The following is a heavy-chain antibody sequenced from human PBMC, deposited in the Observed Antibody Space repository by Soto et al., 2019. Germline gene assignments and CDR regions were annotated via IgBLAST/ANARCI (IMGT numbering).Heavy chain of an antibody. CDR1: GFTFSDYA. Sequence: QVQLVESGGGVVQPGRSLRLSCAASGFTFSDYAMYWVRQAPGKGLEWVSVISFDGNIKYYTGSVKGRFTISRDNSKNTLHLQVNSLRTEDTALYSCARAPGHSVHSSGWQIDYWGQGTLVTVSS. V-gene: IGHV3-30-3*01. CDR3: ARAPGHSVHSSGWQIDY. J-gene: IGHJ4*02. D-gene: IGHD6-19*01. CDR2: ISFDGNIK.